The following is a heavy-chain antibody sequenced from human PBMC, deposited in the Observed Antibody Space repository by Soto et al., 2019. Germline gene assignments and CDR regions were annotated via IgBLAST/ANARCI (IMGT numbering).Heavy chain of an antibody. D-gene: IGHD3-22*01. Sequence: VQLVESGGGVVPPGGSLRVSCVVSGFTFSSYDMHWVRQGPGKGLEWVSAIGTAGDTNYAGSVKGRFTISRENAKNSLYLQMNSLRAGDTAIYFCARAIGPTLFDYWGQGTLVTVSS. CDR2: IGTAGDT. J-gene: IGHJ4*02. CDR1: GFTFSSYD. CDR3: ARAIGPTLFDY. V-gene: IGHV3-13*04.